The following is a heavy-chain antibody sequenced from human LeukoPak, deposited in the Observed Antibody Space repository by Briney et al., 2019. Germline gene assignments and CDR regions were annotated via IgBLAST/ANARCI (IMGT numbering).Heavy chain of an antibody. V-gene: IGHV3-7*05. CDR1: GFTFSTYW. CDR2: IKEDGTEK. D-gene: IGHD6-19*01. CDR3: ATWSSGWEFDN. Sequence: GGSLRLSCAASGFTFSTYWMTWLRQAPGKGLEWVAHIKEDGTEKYYVDSVKGRFTISRDNANNSLYLRMNSLRAEDSAVYYCATWSSGWEFDNWGQGTLVSVSS. J-gene: IGHJ4*02.